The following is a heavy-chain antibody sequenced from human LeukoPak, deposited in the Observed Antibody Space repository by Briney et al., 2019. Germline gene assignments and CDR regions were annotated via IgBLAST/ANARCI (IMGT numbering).Heavy chain of an antibody. D-gene: IGHD3-10*02. J-gene: IGHJ6*03. V-gene: IGHV4-31*03. CDR1: GGSISSGGYY. CDR3: ARDYPYMSGRYMDV. CDR2: IYYSGST. Sequence: PSQTLSLTCTVSGGSISSGGYYWSWIRQHPGKGLEWIGYIYYSGSTYYNPSLKSRVTISVDTSKNQFSLKLSSVTAAGTAVYYCARDYPYMSGRYMDVWGKGTTVTVSS.